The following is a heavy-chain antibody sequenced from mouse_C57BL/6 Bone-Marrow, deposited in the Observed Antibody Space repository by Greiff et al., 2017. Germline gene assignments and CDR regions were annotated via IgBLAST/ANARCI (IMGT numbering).Heavy chain of an antibody. Sequence: VKLQESGAELVRPGTSVKMSCKASGYTFTNYWIGWAKQRPGHGLEWIGDIYPGGGYTNYNEKFKGKATLTADKSSSTAYMQFSSLTSEDSAIYYCARREDQGYFDYWGQGTTLTVSS. CDR2: IYPGGGYT. J-gene: IGHJ2*01. CDR3: ARREDQGYFDY. CDR1: GYTFTNYW. V-gene: IGHV1-63*01.